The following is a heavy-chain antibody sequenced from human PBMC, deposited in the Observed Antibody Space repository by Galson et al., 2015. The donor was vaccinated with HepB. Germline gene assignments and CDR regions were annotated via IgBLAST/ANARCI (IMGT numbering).Heavy chain of an antibody. CDR1: GGTFSSYA. V-gene: IGHV1-69*06. CDR3: ARAPSSLVLFDP. D-gene: IGHD6-6*01. Sequence: SVKVSCKASGGTFSSYAISWVRQAPGQGLEWMGGIVPIFGTANYAQKFQGRVTITADKSTSTAYMELSSLRSEDTAVYYCARAPSSLVLFDPWGQGTLVTVSS. J-gene: IGHJ5*02. CDR2: IVPIFGTA.